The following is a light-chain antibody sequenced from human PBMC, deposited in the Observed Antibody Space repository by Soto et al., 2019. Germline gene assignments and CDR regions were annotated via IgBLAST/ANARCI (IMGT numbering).Light chain of an antibody. CDR3: QQYSTYPWT. Sequence: DIQMTQSPSSLSASIGDRVTITCRASQSINTWLAWYQRKAGKVPNLLIYKASRLDSGVPPRFSSSGSGTEFTLTISSLQPDDLGTYYCQQYSTYPWTFGQGTKVDIK. CDR2: KAS. CDR1: QSINTW. V-gene: IGKV1-5*03. J-gene: IGKJ1*01.